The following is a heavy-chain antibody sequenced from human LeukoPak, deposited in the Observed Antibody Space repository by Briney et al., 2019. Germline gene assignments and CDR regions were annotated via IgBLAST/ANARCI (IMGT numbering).Heavy chain of an antibody. J-gene: IGHJ6*02. CDR3: AREWGVDSGYEYYYYYYGMDV. D-gene: IGHD5-12*01. Sequence: PGGSLRLSCAASGFTLSNYWMHWVRQAPGKGLVWVSRINADGSSASYADSVKGRFTISRDNAKNTLYLQMNSLRAEDTAVYYCAREWGVDSGYEYYYYYYGMDVWGQGTTVTVSS. CDR1: GFTLSNYW. V-gene: IGHV3-74*01. CDR2: INADGSSA.